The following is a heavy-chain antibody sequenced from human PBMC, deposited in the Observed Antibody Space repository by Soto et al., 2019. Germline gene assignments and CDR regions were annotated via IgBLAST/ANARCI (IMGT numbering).Heavy chain of an antibody. CDR2: INPNSGGT. V-gene: IGHV1-2*04. CDR1: GYTFTGYY. CDR3: ARDWIGYGSGSYSQKGYYYYGMDV. J-gene: IGHJ6*02. D-gene: IGHD3-10*01. Sequence: GASVKVSCKASGYTFTGYYMHWVRQAPGQGLEWMGWINPNSGGTNYAQKFQGWVTMTRDTSISTAYMELSRLRSDDTAVYYCARDWIGYGSGSYSQKGYYYYGMDVWGQGTTVTVSS.